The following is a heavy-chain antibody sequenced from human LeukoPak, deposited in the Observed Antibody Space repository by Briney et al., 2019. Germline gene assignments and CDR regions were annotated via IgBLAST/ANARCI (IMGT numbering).Heavy chain of an antibody. CDR2: IRYDGTNK. CDR3: AKDRDYGDYPSAYYYYMDV. V-gene: IGHV3-30*02. J-gene: IGHJ6*03. CDR1: GFTFSSYG. D-gene: IGHD4-17*01. Sequence: PGGSLRLSCAASGFTFSSYGIHWVRQAPGKGLEWVAFIRYDGTNKWYADSVKGRFTISRDNSKNTLYLQMNSLRVEDTAVYHCAKDRDYGDYPSAYYYYMDVWGKGTTATVSS.